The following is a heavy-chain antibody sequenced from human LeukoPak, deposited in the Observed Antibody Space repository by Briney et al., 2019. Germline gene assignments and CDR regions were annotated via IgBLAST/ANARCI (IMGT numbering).Heavy chain of an antibody. CDR2: ISAYNGKT. D-gene: IGHD4-17*01. CDR3: ARDTYTSVTAMDV. V-gene: IGHV1-18*01. Sequence: ASVKVSCKASGYTFTRYGISWVRQAPGRGLEWLGWISAYNGKTDYAQNVQARVTLSTDTSTSTAYMELRSLRSDDSAVYYCARDTYTSVTAMDVWGKGTTVTVSS. J-gene: IGHJ6*03. CDR1: GYTFTRYG.